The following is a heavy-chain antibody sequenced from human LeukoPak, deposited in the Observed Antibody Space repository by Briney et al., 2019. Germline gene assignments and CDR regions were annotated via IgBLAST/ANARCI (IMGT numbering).Heavy chain of an antibody. J-gene: IGHJ4*02. CDR2: ISSSGCTI. Sequence: PGGSLRLSCAASGFTFSDYYMSWIRQAPGKGLEWVSYISSSGCTIYYADSVKGRFTISRDNAKNSLYLQMNSLRAEDTALYYCARVRSGSFYFDYWGQGTLVTVSS. V-gene: IGHV3-11*01. D-gene: IGHD1-26*01. CDR3: ARVRSGSFYFDY. CDR1: GFTFSDYY.